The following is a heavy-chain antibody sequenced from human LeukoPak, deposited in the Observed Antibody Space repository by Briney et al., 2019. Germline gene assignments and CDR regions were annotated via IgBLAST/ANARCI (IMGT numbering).Heavy chain of an antibody. V-gene: IGHV3-11*04. CDR3: ARDGGSSWYFDY. CDR1: GFTFSDYY. Sequence: GGSLRLSCAASGFTFSDYYMSWIRQAPGKGLEWVSYISSSGNTTYHADSVKGRFSISRDNAKNSLYLQMSSLRAEDTAVYYCARDGGSSWYFDYWGQGTLVTVSS. J-gene: IGHJ4*02. CDR2: ISSSGNTT. D-gene: IGHD6-13*01.